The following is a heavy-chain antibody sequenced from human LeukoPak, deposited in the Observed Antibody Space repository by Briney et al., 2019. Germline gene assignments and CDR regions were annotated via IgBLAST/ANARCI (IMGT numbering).Heavy chain of an antibody. Sequence: TLSLTCTVSSGSISSYYWSWIRQPPGKALEWLALIYWDDDKRYSPSLKSRLTITKDTSKNQVVLTMTNMDPVDTATYYCARGDYGDYVDYWGQGTLVTVSS. D-gene: IGHD4-17*01. CDR1: SGSISSYYW. CDR2: IYWDDDK. V-gene: IGHV2-5*08. J-gene: IGHJ4*02. CDR3: ARGDYGDYVDY.